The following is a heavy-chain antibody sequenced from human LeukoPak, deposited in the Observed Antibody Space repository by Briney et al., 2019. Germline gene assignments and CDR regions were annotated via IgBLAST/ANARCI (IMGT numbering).Heavy chain of an antibody. CDR2: INPNSGGT. Sequence: ASVKVSCKAPGYTFTGYFMHWVRQAPGQGLEWMGWINPNSGGTNYAQKFQGRVTMTRDTSISTAYMELSRLRSDDTAVYYCARDGIAVADAFDIWGQGTMVTVSS. D-gene: IGHD6-19*01. CDR3: ARDGIAVADAFDI. J-gene: IGHJ3*02. CDR1: GYTFTGYF. V-gene: IGHV1-2*02.